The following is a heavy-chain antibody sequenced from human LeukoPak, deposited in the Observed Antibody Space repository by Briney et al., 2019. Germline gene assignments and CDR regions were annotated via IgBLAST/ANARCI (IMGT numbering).Heavy chain of an antibody. Sequence: GGSLRLSCAASGFTFSSYSMNWVRQAPGKGLEWVSSISSSSNYIYYADSVKGRFTISRGDAKNSLSLQMNSLRAEDTAVYYCARVLRYCSGGNCYSGGLGYMDVWGKGTTVTISS. V-gene: IGHV3-21*04. CDR1: GFTFSSYS. CDR2: ISSSSNYI. J-gene: IGHJ6*03. D-gene: IGHD2-15*01. CDR3: ARVLRYCSGGNCYSGGLGYMDV.